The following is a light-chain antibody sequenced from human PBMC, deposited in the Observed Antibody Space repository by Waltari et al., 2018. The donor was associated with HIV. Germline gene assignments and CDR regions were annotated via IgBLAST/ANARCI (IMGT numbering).Light chain of an antibody. V-gene: IGLV1-44*01. J-gene: IGLJ3*02. CDR3: AAWADVLSAWV. Sequence: QSVLTQPPSVSGPPGQRVTISCSGTTSNVELPPVHWYQHLPGAAPQLLIFANDQRPLGVPDRFSGSKSGTSASLAISGLRSEDEADYYCAAWADVLSAWVFGGGTKLSVL. CDR1: TSNVELPP. CDR2: AND.